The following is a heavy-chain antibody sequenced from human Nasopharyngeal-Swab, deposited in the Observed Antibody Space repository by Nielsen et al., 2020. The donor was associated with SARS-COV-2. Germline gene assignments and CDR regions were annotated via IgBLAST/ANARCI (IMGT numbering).Heavy chain of an antibody. CDR1: GYTFTGYY. Sequence: ASVKVSCKASGYTFTGYYMHWVRQAPGQGLEWMGWINPNSGGTNYAQKFQGWVTMTRDTSIRTAYMELSRLRSDDTAVYYCARGPYYDFWSGYSSYYYMDVWGKGTAVTVSS. J-gene: IGHJ6*03. CDR2: INPNSGGT. D-gene: IGHD3-3*01. CDR3: ARGPYYDFWSGYSSYYYMDV. V-gene: IGHV1-2*04.